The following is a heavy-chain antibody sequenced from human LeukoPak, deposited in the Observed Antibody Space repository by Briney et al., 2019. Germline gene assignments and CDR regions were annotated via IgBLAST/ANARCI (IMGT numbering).Heavy chain of an antibody. CDR1: GFTFSSSS. V-gene: IGHV3-48*01. J-gene: IGHJ4*02. CDR3: ARYIPFDC. Sequence: PGGSLRLSCAASGFTFSSSSMNWVRQAPEKGLEWVSYISTSGGTIYYADSVKGRFTISRDNAKNSLYLQMDSLRAEDTAVYYCARYIPFDCWGQGTLVTVSS. CDR2: ISTSGGTI.